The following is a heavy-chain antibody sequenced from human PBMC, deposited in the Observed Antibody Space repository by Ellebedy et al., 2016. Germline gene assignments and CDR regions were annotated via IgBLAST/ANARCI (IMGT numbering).Heavy chain of an antibody. D-gene: IGHD3-10*01. J-gene: IGHJ4*02. Sequence: ESLKISXAASGFTFSSYAMSWIRQPPGKGLEWIGEVNHSGSTNYNPSLKSRVTISVDTSKNQFSLKLSSVTAADTAVYYCARISAHFDYWGQGVLVTVSS. CDR3: ARISAHFDY. V-gene: IGHV4-34*01. CDR1: GFTFSSYA. CDR2: VNHSGST.